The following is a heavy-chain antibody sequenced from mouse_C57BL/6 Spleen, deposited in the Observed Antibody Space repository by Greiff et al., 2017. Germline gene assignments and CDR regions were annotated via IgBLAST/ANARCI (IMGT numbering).Heavy chain of an antibody. CDR3: ARYGKSAMDY. CDR2: ISSGSRTI. CDR1: GFTFSDYG. D-gene: IGHD2-1*01. J-gene: IGHJ4*01. Sequence: EVKVEESGGGLVKPGGSLKLSCAASGFTFSDYGMHWVRQAPEKGLEWVAYISSGSRTIYYADTVKGRFTSSRDNAKSTLFLQMTSLRSEDTAMYYCARYGKSAMDYWGQGTSVTVSS. V-gene: IGHV5-17*01.